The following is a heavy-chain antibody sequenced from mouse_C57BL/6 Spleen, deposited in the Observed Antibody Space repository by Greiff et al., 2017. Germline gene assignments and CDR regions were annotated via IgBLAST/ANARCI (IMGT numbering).Heavy chain of an antibody. CDR3: AQGGDWAMDY. J-gene: IGHJ4*01. D-gene: IGHD2-13*01. Sequence: EVQLQQSGAELVKPGASVKLSCTASGFNIKDYYMHWVKQRTEQGLEWIGRIDPEDGETKYAPKFPGKAPITADTSANTAYLQLSCLASEDTAVYYCAQGGDWAMDYWGQGTSVTVSS. CDR2: IDPEDGET. V-gene: IGHV14-2*01. CDR1: GFNIKDYY.